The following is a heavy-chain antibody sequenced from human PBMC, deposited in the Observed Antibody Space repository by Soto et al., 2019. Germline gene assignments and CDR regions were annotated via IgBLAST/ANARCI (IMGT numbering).Heavy chain of an antibody. Sequence: GGSLRLSCAASGFTFSSYAMSWVRQAPGKGLEWVSAISGSGGSTYYADSVKGRFTISRDNSKNTLYLQMNSLRAEDTAVYYCAKDQRGFAVTTFWYFDYWGQGTLVTVSS. CDR1: GFTFSSYA. CDR2: ISGSGGST. J-gene: IGHJ4*02. V-gene: IGHV3-23*01. CDR3: AKDQRGFAVTTFWYFDY. D-gene: IGHD4-4*01.